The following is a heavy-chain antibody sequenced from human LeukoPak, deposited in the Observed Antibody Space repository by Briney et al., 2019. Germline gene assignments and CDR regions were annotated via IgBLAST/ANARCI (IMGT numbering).Heavy chain of an antibody. J-gene: IGHJ4*02. CDR1: GDSISNTIYY. D-gene: IGHD1-20*01. V-gene: IGHV4-39*07. CDR3: ARRGQGDGITGTTGDFDY. CDR2: IYYSGST. Sequence: SETLSLTCTVSGDSISNTIYYWAWIRQPPGKRREWIGSIYYSGSTYYNPSLKSRVTISVDTSKNQFSLKLSSVTAADTAVYYCARRGQGDGITGTTGDFDYWGQGTLVTVSS.